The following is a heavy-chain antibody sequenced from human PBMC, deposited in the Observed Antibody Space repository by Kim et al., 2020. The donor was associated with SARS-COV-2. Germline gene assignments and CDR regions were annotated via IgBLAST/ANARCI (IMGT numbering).Heavy chain of an antibody. CDR1: GGSFSGYY. CDR2: INHSGST. V-gene: IGHV4-34*01. D-gene: IGHD1-26*01. Sequence: SETLSLTCAVYGGSFSGYYWSWIRQLPGKGLEWIGEINHSGSTNYNPSLKSRVTISVDTSKNQFSLKLSYVTAADTAVYYCARGVVGATRDDYWGQGTLVTVSS. CDR3: ARGVVGATRDDY. J-gene: IGHJ4*02.